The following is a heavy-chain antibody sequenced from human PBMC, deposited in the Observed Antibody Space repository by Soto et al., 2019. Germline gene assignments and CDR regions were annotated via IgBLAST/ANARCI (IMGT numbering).Heavy chain of an antibody. V-gene: IGHV1-2*04. J-gene: IGHJ6*02. CDR1: GNSFTDYH. CDR3: ARGDSTDCSNGVCSFFYNHDMDV. Sequence: ASVKVSCKASGNSFTDYHIHWVRQAPGQGLEWLGRINPKSGGTSTAQKFQGWVTMTTDTSISTASMELTRLTSDDKAIYYCARGDSTDCSNGVCSFFYNHDMDVWGQGTTVTVSS. D-gene: IGHD2-8*01. CDR2: INPKSGGT.